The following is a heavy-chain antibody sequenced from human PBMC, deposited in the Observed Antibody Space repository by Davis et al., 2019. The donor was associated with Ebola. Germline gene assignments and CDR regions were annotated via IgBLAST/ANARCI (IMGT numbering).Heavy chain of an antibody. CDR2: ISGSGGSA. CDR1: GFTFSSYA. V-gene: IGHV3-23*01. CDR3: ARPQAGGGFDY. D-gene: IGHD3-16*01. Sequence: GGSLRLSCAASGFTFSSYAMSWVRQAPGKGLEWVSAISGSGGSAYYADSVKGRFTISRDNAKNSLYLQMNSLRAEDTAVYYCARPQAGGGFDYWGQGTLVTVSS. J-gene: IGHJ4*02.